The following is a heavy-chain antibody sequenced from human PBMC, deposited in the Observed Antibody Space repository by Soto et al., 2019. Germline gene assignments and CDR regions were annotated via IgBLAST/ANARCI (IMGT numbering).Heavy chain of an antibody. CDR2: INHSGST. CDR3: ASTTELGYCTNGVCYTPSFDY. D-gene: IGHD2-8*01. Sequence: PSETLSLTCAVYGGSFSGYYWSWIRQPPGKGLEWIWEINHSGSTNYNPSLKSRVTISVDTSKNQFSLKLSSVTAADTAVYYCASTTELGYCTNGVCYTPSFDYWGQGTLVTVSS. CDR1: GGSFSGYY. V-gene: IGHV4-34*01. J-gene: IGHJ4*02.